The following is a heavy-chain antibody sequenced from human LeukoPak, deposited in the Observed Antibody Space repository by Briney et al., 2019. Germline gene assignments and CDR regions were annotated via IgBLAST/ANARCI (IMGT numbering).Heavy chain of an antibody. V-gene: IGHV3-21*01. J-gene: IGHJ4*02. D-gene: IGHD2-21*02. CDR2: ISSSGNSI. CDR3: GRAAYCGGDCHSEGEPFDY. CDR1: GFTFSSYS. Sequence: GGSLRLSCAASGFTFSSYSMNWVRQAPGKGPEWVSSISSSGNSIYYADSVKGRFTISSDNAKNSLSLQMNSLRAGDTGVYYCGRAAYCGGDCHSEGEPFDYWGQGTLVTVSS.